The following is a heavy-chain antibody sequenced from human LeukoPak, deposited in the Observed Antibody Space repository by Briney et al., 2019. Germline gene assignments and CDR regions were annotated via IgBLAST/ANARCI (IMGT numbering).Heavy chain of an antibody. Sequence: GSSVKVSCKASGGTFSSYAISWVRQAPGQGLEWMGGIIPIFGTANYAQKFQGRVTITTDESTSTAYMELSSLRSEDTAVYYCARDRGSSGSPGPRPYYYYYMDVWGKGTTVILSS. CDR1: GGTFSSYA. V-gene: IGHV1-69*05. CDR2: IIPIFGTA. CDR3: ARDRGSSGSPGPRPYYYYYMDV. D-gene: IGHD3-10*01. J-gene: IGHJ6*03.